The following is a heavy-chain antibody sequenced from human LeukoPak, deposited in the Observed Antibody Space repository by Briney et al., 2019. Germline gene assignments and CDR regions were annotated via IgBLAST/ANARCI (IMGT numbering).Heavy chain of an antibody. V-gene: IGHV3-53*01. D-gene: IGHD6-19*01. CDR2: IYSDNT. CDR3: VAGSGWLGEK. J-gene: IGHJ4*02. CDR1: GFTVSSNS. Sequence: GGSLRLSCTVSGFTVSSNSMSWVRQAPGKGLEWVSFIYSDNTHYSDSVKGRFTISRDNAQSSLYLQMNTLRVEDTAVYYCVAGSGWLGEKWGQGTLVTVSS.